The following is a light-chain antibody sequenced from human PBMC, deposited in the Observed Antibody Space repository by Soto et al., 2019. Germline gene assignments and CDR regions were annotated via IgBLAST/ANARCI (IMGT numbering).Light chain of an antibody. CDR3: QQGYTSSLT. V-gene: IGKV1-39*01. Sequence: DIQMTQSPSSLSASVGDRVTITCRASQSIGKHLNWYQQKPGKAPKFLIYSVSNLQSGVPSRFSGSGSGTDFTLTINSLQPEDFATYYCQQGYTSSLTFGQGTRLEIK. J-gene: IGKJ5*01. CDR2: SVS. CDR1: QSIGKH.